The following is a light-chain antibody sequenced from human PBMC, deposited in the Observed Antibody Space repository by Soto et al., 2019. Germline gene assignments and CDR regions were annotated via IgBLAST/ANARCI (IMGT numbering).Light chain of an antibody. CDR2: EVY. Sequence: QSVLTQPRSVSGSPGQSVTISCTGSGSDIGDYNYVSWFQQYPGKAPKLIISEVYKWPSGVPDRFSGSKSGYTASLTISGLQAEDEADYYCCSYAGSFTWVFGGGTKLTVL. J-gene: IGLJ3*02. V-gene: IGLV2-11*01. CDR3: CSYAGSFTWV. CDR1: GSDIGDYNY.